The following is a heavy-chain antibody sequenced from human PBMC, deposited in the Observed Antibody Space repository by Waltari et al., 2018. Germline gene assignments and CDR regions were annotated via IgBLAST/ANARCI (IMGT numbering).Heavy chain of an antibody. J-gene: IGHJ4*02. CDR2: FDPEDGET. CDR3: APLWFGESAPHYFDY. V-gene: IGHV1-24*01. CDR1: GYTLTELS. Sequence: QVQLVQSGAEVKKPGASVKVSCQVSGYTLTELSMHWLSQGPGKGLEWMGGFDPEDGETIYAQKFQGRVTMTEDTSTDTAYMELSSLRSEDTAVYYCAPLWFGESAPHYFDYWGQGTLVTVSS. D-gene: IGHD3-10*01.